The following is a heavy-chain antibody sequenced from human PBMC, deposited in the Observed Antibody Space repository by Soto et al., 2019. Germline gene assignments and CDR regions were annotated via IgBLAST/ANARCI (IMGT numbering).Heavy chain of an antibody. Sequence: SETQCLTCAVSDDSIGGSHDYWGWIRQLPGKGLEWIGTVYYTGSTYYNPSLETRVTISVDTSKNQFSLKISSVIAADTAVYYCARGDRGNYYYYYMDVWGKGTTVTVSS. CDR1: DDSIGGSHDY. CDR3: ARGDRGNYYYYYMDV. V-gene: IGHV4-39*01. J-gene: IGHJ6*03. CDR2: VYYTGST.